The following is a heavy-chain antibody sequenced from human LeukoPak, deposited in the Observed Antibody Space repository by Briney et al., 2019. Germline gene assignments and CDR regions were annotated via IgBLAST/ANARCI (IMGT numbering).Heavy chain of an antibody. Sequence: SETLSLTCTVSGGSISSSSYYWGWIRQPPGKGLEWIGSIYYSGSTYYNPSLKSRVTIFVDTSKNQLSLKLSSVTAADTAVYYCARQVTTAVGWFDPWGQGTLVSVSS. V-gene: IGHV4-39*01. CDR1: GGSISSSSYY. CDR3: ARQVTTAVGWFDP. D-gene: IGHD1-1*01. CDR2: IYYSGST. J-gene: IGHJ5*02.